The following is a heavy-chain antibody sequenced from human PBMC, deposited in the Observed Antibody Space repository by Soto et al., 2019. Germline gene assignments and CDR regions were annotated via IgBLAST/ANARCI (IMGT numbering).Heavy chain of an antibody. Sequence: SETLSLTCAVSGDSLSSGLYYWTWIRRPPGKGLEWIGYISHLGSSKYNPSLNSRATISLDTSKNQFSLKLSSVTAADTAVYYCARGLRYCSSTSCYGNWFDPWGQGTLVTVSS. CDR3: ARGLRYCSSTSCYGNWFDP. CDR1: GDSLSSGLYY. CDR2: ISHLGSS. V-gene: IGHV4-61*01. D-gene: IGHD2-2*01. J-gene: IGHJ5*02.